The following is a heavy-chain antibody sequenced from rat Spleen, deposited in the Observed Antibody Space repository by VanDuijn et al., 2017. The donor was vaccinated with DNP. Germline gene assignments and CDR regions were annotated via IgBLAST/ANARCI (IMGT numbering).Heavy chain of an antibody. J-gene: IGHJ4*01. Sequence: EVKLVESGGGLVQPGRSLKLSCAASGFDFNDYWMGWVRQAPGKGLEWVASISNGGGSTYYGDSVKGRFTISRDNAQNTLYLQMSKLGSEDTAIYYCARGQLYPYYAMDAWGQGTSVTVSS. CDR1: GFDFNDYW. CDR2: ISNGGGST. CDR3: ARGQLYPYYAMDA. D-gene: IGHD1-2*01. V-gene: IGHV4-2*01.